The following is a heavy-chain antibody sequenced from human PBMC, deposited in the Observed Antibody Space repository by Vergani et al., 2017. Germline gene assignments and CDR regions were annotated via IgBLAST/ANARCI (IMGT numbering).Heavy chain of an antibody. V-gene: IGHV1-18*01. CDR1: GYTFTTYG. CDR2: ISAYNGNT. J-gene: IGHJ4*02. CDR3: ARGDTNSWYYYFDY. D-gene: IGHD6-13*01. Sequence: QVQLVQSGAEAKKPGASVKVSCQASGYTFTTYGISWVRQAPGQGLEWMGWISAYNGNTNYAQKLQGRVTMTTDTSTTTAYMELRSLISDDTAVYYCARGDTNSWYYYFDYWGQGTLVTVSS.